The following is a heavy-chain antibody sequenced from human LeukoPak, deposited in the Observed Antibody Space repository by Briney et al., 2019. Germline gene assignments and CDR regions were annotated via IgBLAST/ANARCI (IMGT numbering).Heavy chain of an antibody. Sequence: GASVKVSCKASGYTFTSYYMHWLRQAPGQGLEWMGIINPSGGSTSYAQKFQGRVTMTRDTSTSTVYMELSSLRSEDTAVYYCARDPGGDYGGDWGQGTLVTVSS. CDR1: GYTFTSYY. J-gene: IGHJ4*02. D-gene: IGHD4-23*01. CDR3: ARDPGGDYGGD. V-gene: IGHV1-46*01. CDR2: INPSGGST.